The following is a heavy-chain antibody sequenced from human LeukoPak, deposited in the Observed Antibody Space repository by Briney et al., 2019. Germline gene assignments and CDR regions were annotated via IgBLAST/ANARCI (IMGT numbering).Heavy chain of an antibody. D-gene: IGHD6-19*01. J-gene: IGHJ4*02. V-gene: IGHV3-23*01. CDR1: GFTFSSYA. CDR2: ISGSGGST. CDR3: ARAVGGGWYTD. Sequence: GGSLRLSCAASGFTFSSYAMSWVRQAPGKGLEWVSAISGSGGSTYYADSVKGRFSISRDNSKNTLYLQMGSLRAEDMAVYYCARAVGGGWYTDWGQGTLVTVSS.